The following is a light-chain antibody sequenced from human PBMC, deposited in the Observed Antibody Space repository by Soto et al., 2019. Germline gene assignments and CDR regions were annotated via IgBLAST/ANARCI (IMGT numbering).Light chain of an antibody. Sequence: EIVLTQSPATLSLSPGERATLSCRASQSVSSYLAWYQQKPGQAPRLLIYDASNRATGIPARFSGSGSGTDFTLTLRSLEPEDFAVYYCQQRSNCPPWWSFGQGTKVEIK. V-gene: IGKV3-11*01. CDR1: QSVSSY. CDR2: DAS. CDR3: QQRSNCPPWWS. J-gene: IGKJ1*01.